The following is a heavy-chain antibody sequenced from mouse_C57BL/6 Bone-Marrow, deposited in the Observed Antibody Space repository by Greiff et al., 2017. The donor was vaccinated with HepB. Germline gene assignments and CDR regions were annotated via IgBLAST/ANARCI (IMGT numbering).Heavy chain of an antibody. CDR2: ISGGGGNT. CDR1: GFTFSSYT. D-gene: IGHD2-1*01. V-gene: IGHV5-9*04. CDR3: ARAGNYSLFAY. J-gene: IGHJ3*01. Sequence: EVKLVESGGGLVKPGGSLKLSCAASGFTFSSYTMSWVRQTPEKRLEWVATISGGGGNTYYPDSVKGRFTISRGNAKNTLYLQMSSLRSEDTAVYYCARAGNYSLFAYWGQGTLVTVSA.